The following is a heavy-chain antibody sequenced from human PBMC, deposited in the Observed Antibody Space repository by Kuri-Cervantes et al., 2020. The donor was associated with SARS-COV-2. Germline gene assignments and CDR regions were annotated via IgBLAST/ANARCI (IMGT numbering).Heavy chain of an antibody. CDR1: GFTFSSYG. CDR2: IRYDGSNK. J-gene: IGHJ6*03. CDR3: ARDATREWSPRSSDMDV. D-gene: IGHD3-3*01. V-gene: IGHV3-30*02. Sequence: GESLKISCAASGFTFSSYGMHWVRQAPGKGLEWVAFIRYDGSNKYYADFVKGRFTISSDKSDNTLYLQMNSLRVNDTAVYYCARDATREWSPRSSDMDVWGKGTTVTVSS.